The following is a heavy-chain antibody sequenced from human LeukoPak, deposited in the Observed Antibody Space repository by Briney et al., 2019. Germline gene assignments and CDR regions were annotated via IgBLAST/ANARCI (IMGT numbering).Heavy chain of an antibody. D-gene: IGHD3-16*02. Sequence: SETLSLTCTVSGGSISSSSYYWGWIRQPPGKGLEWIGSIYYSGSTYYNPSLKSRVTISVDTSKNQFSLKLSSVTAADTAVYYCARAGVIHWDVWGKGTTVTISS. CDR2: IYYSGST. V-gene: IGHV4-39*07. CDR3: ARAGVIHWDV. J-gene: IGHJ6*04. CDR1: GGSISSSSYY.